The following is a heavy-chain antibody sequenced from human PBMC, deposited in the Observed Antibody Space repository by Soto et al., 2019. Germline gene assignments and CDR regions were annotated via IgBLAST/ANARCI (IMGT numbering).Heavy chain of an antibody. CDR3: ARGQGIFGRRSPFFDY. Sequence: SETLSLTCAVYGGSFSGYYWSWIRQPPGKGLEWMGEINHSGSTNYNPSLKSRVTISVDTSKNQFSLKLSSVTAADTAVYYCARGQGIFGRRSPFFDYWGQGTLVTVSS. V-gene: IGHV4-34*01. CDR1: GGSFSGYY. D-gene: IGHD3-3*02. J-gene: IGHJ4*02. CDR2: INHSGST.